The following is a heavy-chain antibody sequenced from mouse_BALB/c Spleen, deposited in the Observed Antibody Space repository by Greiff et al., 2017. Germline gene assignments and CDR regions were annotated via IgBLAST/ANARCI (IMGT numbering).Heavy chain of an antibody. Sequence: QVQLKESGPGLVAPSQSLSITCTVSGFSLTGYGVNWVRQPPGKGLEWLGMIWGDGSTDYNSALKSRLSISKDNSKSQVFLKMNSLQTDDTARYYCARGGYGYTAWFAYWGQGTLVTVSA. J-gene: IGHJ3*01. V-gene: IGHV2-6-7*01. CDR1: GFSLTGYG. CDR2: IWGDGST. CDR3: ARGGYGYTAWFAY. D-gene: IGHD1-2*01.